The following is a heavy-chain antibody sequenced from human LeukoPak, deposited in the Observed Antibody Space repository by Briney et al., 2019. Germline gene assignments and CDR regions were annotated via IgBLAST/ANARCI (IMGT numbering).Heavy chain of an antibody. CDR3: TKLGYYGCRYYYYYFDG. J-gene: IGHJ4*02. CDR2: ISGSGGST. CDR1: GFTFSSYA. Sequence: RSGGSLRLSCAASGFTFSSYAMSWVRQAPGKGLEWVSAISGSGGSTLYAASVKGRFIISRDNSKNTLYLQMNSLRAEDTAVYYCTKLGYYGCRYYYYYFDGWGQGTLVAVSS. V-gene: IGHV3-23*01. D-gene: IGHD3-22*01.